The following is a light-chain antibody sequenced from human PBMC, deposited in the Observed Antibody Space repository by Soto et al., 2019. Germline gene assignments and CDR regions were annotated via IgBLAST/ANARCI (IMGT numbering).Light chain of an antibody. CDR1: QTVSNSY. CDR3: QQYDALPPT. CDR2: GAS. J-gene: IGKJ4*01. V-gene: IGKV3-20*01. Sequence: EIELTQFPCALSLSPGERVTLSCRASQTVSNSYFAWYQQQSGQAHKFLIYGASNRDSGVPDRFSGSGSGTDFTLTISRLEPEDFAVYYCQQYDALPPTFGGGTKVEIK.